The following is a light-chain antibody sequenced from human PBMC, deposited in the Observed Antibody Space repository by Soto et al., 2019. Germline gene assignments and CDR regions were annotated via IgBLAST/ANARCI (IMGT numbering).Light chain of an antibody. Sequence: DIVLRQSPATLSLSPGERATLSFRASQSVSSYLAWYQQKPGQAPSLLIYDASNRATGIPARFSGSGSGTDFTLTIGSLEPEDFAVYYCQQRAKWPRTFGQGTKVDI. CDR2: DAS. CDR1: QSVSSY. V-gene: IGKV3-11*01. CDR3: QQRAKWPRT. J-gene: IGKJ1*01.